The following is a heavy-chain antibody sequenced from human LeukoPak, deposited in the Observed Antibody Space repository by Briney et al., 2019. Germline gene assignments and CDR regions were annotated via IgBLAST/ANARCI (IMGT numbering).Heavy chain of an antibody. Sequence: SETLSLTSSVSGGAFTSYYWSWIRQSPGKGLEWIGYIYTSWSTTYNPSHKSRVTMLIDTSKTQFSLRLRSVTAADTAVYYCSRTVFNYYYYMDVWGKGTTVTVSS. V-gene: IGHV4-4*08. J-gene: IGHJ6*03. CDR1: GGAFTSYY. D-gene: IGHD3-3*01. CDR3: SRTVFNYYYYMDV. CDR2: IYTSWST.